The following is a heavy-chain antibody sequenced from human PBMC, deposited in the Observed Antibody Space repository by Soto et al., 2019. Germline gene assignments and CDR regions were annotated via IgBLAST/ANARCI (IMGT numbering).Heavy chain of an antibody. D-gene: IGHD3-10*01. Sequence: VASVKVSCKASGGTFSSHTISWVRQAPGQGLEWMGRIIPILGIANYAQKFQGRVTITADKSTSTAYMELSSLRSEDTAVYYCAREVDYYYGSGSYPPPTNWFDPWG. CDR1: GGTFSSHT. V-gene: IGHV1-69*04. J-gene: IGHJ5*02. CDR3: AREVDYYYGSGSYPPPTNWFDP. CDR2: IIPILGIA.